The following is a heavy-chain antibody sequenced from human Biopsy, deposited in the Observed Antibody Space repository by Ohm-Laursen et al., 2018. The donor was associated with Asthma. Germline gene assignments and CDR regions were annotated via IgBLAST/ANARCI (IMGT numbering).Heavy chain of an antibody. CDR3: ARTFHFWSPYHAEHYQL. V-gene: IGHV3-7*01. Sequence: GPLRLSCAASGFTFGDYWMSWVRQVPGKGLEWVANIKHGGTEKNHVDSLKGLFTISRDNAKNSLYLQMNSLRAEDTAVYYCARTFHFWSPYHAEHYQLWGQGTLVTVSS. D-gene: IGHD3-3*02. CDR2: IKHGGTEK. J-gene: IGHJ1*01. CDR1: GFTFGDYW.